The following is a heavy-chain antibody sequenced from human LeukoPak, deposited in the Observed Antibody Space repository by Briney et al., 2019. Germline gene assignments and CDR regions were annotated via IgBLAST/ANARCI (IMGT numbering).Heavy chain of an antibody. D-gene: IGHD4-17*01. CDR2: IHSGGST. J-gene: IGHJ4*02. V-gene: IGHV4-4*08. CDR3: ARRRGNFGEGEFDY. Sequence: SETLSLTCSASGVSISGFYWNWIRQPPRKGPEWVGYIHSGGSTASNPSLRSQITFSIDTSKNQVSLRLTFVTATDTAVYYCARRRGNFGEGEFDYWGQGIPVSVST. CDR1: GVSISGFY.